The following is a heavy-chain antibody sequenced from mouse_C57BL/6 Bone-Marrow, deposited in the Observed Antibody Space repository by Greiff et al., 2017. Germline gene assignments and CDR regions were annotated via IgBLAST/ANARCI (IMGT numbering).Heavy chain of an antibody. J-gene: IGHJ2*01. CDR3: ARSLIYYYFTD. Sequence: QVQLQQSGAELARPGASVKLSCKASGYTFTSYGISWVKQRTGQGLEWIGEIYPRSGNTYYNEKFKGKATPTADKSSSTAYMELRSLTSEDSAVYFCARSLIYYYFTDWGQGTTLTVSS. CDR1: GYTFTSYG. D-gene: IGHD1-1*01. CDR2: IYPRSGNT. V-gene: IGHV1-81*01.